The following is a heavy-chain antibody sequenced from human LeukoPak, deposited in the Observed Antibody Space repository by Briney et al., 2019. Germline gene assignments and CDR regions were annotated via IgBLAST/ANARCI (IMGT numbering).Heavy chain of an antibody. V-gene: IGHV4-31*03. CDR2: IYYSGST. CDR3: AAADWESFYFDS. D-gene: IGHD1-26*01. CDR1: GGSISSGGYY. J-gene: IGHJ4*02. Sequence: SETLSLTCSVSGGSISSGGYYWNWIRQLPGEGLEWIGYIYYSGSTDYNPSLKSRVTISVDTSKKQFSLSLSSVTAADTAVYFCAAADWESFYFDSWGQGALVAVSS.